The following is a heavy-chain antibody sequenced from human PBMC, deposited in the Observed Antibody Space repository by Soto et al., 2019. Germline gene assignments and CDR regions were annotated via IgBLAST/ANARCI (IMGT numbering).Heavy chain of an antibody. J-gene: IGHJ4*02. Sequence: VESLNLSCTGSVYNCAGYWIAGVRQMPGKGLELMGIIYPSDSGTRYRPSFQGQVTISADKSISSAYLQWSSLRASDTAMYYCARGGVSTRTFDYWGQGTPVTVSS. CDR1: VYNCAGYW. D-gene: IGHD3-3*01. CDR2: IYPSDSGT. V-gene: IGHV5-51*01. CDR3: ARGGVSTRTFDY.